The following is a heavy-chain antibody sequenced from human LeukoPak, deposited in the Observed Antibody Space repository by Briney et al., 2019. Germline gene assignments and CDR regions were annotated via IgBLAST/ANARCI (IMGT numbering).Heavy chain of an antibody. J-gene: IGHJ4*02. CDR3: TTAPSGYAYMNGWHLDY. CDR2: IKSKTDGETT. D-gene: IGHD5-18*01. V-gene: IGHV3-15*01. Sequence: GGSLRLSCAASGFTFNYAWMSWVRQAPGKGLEWVGRIKSKTDGETTDYAAPVKGRFTISRDDSKNTLYLQVNSLKTEDTALYYCTTAPSGYAYMNGWHLDYWGQGAWSPSPQ. CDR1: GFTFNYAW.